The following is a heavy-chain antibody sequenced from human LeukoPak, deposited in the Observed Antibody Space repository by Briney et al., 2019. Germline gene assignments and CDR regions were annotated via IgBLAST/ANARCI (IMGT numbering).Heavy chain of an antibody. J-gene: IGHJ4*02. D-gene: IGHD2/OR15-2a*01. CDR2: IYTSGST. Sequence: PSETLSLTCAVYGGSFSGYYWSWIRQPAGKGLEWIGRIYTSGSTNYNPSLKSRVTMSVDTSKNQFSLKLSSVTAADTAVYYCARAIIGSNTGWYFDYWGQGTLVTVSS. CDR1: GGSFSGYY. CDR3: ARAIIGSNTGWYFDY. V-gene: IGHV4-59*10.